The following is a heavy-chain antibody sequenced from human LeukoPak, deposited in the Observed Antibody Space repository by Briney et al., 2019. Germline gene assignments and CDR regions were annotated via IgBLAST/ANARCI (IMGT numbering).Heavy chain of an antibody. CDR1: GFTFRSHA. CDR3: ARDGQRLAPYAMDS. Sequence: GGSLRLSCATSGFTFRSHAMHWVRQSPGKGLEWVAQIWYDGSNKYYADSVKGRFSVSRDNSKNTLYLQMNSLRVEDTAVYYCARDGQRLAPYAMDSWGQGTTIPVSS. J-gene: IGHJ6*02. CDR2: IWYDGSNK. D-gene: IGHD6-25*01. V-gene: IGHV3-33*01.